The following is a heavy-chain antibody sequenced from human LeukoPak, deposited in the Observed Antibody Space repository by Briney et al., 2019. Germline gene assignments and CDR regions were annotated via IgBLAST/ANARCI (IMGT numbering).Heavy chain of an antibody. CDR2: ISYDGSNK. V-gene: IGHV3-30*03. D-gene: IGHD2-15*01. CDR3: TRHPAEGDY. CDR1: GFTFSSYG. Sequence: GGSLRLSCAASGFTFSSYGMHWVRQAPGQGLEWVAVISYDGSNKYYADSVKGRFTISRDNSKNTLYLQMNSLRAEDTAVYYCTRHPAEGDYWGQGTLVTVSS. J-gene: IGHJ4*02.